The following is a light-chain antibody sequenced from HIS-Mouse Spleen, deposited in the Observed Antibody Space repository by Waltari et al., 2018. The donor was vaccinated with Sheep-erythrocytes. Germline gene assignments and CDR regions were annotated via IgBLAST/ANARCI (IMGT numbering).Light chain of an antibody. Sequence: SSELTQPPSVSVSPGQPASITCPGDKLGDKYACWYQQKPGQSPVLVIYQDTKRPSGIPERFSGSNSGNTATLTISGTQAEDEADYYCCSYAGSSTPWVFGGGTKLTVL. CDR2: QDT. CDR3: CSYAGSSTPWV. CDR1: KLGDKY. J-gene: IGLJ3*02. V-gene: IGLV3-1*01.